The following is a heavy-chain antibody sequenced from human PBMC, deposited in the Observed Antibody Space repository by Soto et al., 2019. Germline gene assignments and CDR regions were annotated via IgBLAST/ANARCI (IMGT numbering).Heavy chain of an antibody. J-gene: IGHJ4*02. Sequence: PSETRSLTCTVSGGSISSYYWSWIRQPPGKGLEWIGYIYYSGSTNYNPSLKSRVTISVDTSKNQFSLKLSSVTAADTAVYYCARTGLDYYDSSGYPYYFDYWGQGTLVTVSS. CDR3: ARTGLDYYDSSGYPYYFDY. D-gene: IGHD3-22*01. CDR1: GGSISSYY. CDR2: IYYSGST. V-gene: IGHV4-59*01.